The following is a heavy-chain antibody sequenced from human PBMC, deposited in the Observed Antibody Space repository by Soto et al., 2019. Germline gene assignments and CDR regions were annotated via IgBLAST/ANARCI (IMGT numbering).Heavy chain of an antibody. V-gene: IGHV3-74*01. Sequence: VQLVESGGGLVQPGGSLRLSCAASGFSFSGYWMHWVRQAPGKGLVWVARINTDGTNTLYADFVKGRFTISRDNARDTLYLQMNGLRAEDTAVYYCVRATGRGDNWGQGTLVTVSS. D-gene: IGHD3-16*01. CDR1: GFSFSGYW. CDR3: VRATGRGDN. CDR2: INTDGTNT. J-gene: IGHJ4*02.